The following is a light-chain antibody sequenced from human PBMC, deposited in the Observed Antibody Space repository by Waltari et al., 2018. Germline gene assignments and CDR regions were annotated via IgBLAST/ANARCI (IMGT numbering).Light chain of an antibody. CDR1: ASNIGNNV. V-gene: IGLV1-44*01. J-gene: IGLJ3*02. CDR2: RSD. Sequence: QSVLTQPPSASGTPGQGVTISCSGGASNIGNNVVNWYQQVPGKAPKLLIYRSDRRPAGVPGRVSGSKSGTSASLAISGLQSEDEADYYCAAWDDSLNGRWVFGGGTKVTVL. CDR3: AAWDDSLNGRWV.